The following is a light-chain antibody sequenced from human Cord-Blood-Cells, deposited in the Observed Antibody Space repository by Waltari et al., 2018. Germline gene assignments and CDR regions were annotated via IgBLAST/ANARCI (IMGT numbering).Light chain of an antibody. CDR1: SSDVGGYNY. CDR2: DVS. Sequence: QSALTQPRSVSGSPGQSVTISCTGTSSDVGGYNYVSWYQQHPGKAPKLMICDVSKRPSGGPDRFSGSKSGNTASLTISGLQAEDEADYYCCSYAGSYTFVVFGGGTKLTVL. J-gene: IGLJ2*01. CDR3: CSYAGSYTFVV. V-gene: IGLV2-11*01.